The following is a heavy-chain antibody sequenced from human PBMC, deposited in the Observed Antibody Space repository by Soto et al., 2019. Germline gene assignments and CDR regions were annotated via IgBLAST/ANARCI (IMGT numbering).Heavy chain of an antibody. Sequence: ASVKVSCKASGYTFTSYYMHWVRQAPGQGLEWMGIINPSGGSTSYAQKFQGRVTMTRDTSTSTVYMELSRLRSEDTAVYYCARVEGQYSHGLWSDLDYYYGMDVWGQGTTVTVSS. V-gene: IGHV1-46*01. CDR2: INPSGGST. CDR3: ARVEGQYSHGLWSDLDYYYGMDV. D-gene: IGHD5-18*01. CDR1: GYTFTSYY. J-gene: IGHJ6*02.